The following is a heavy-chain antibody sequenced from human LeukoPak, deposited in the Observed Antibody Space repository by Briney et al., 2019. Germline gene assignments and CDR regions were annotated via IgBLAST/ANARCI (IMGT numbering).Heavy chain of an antibody. V-gene: IGHV3-23*01. Sequence: GGSLRLSCAASGFTFSIYAMRWVRQAPGKGLEWVSAIGDTTYYADSVEGRFTISRDNSKNTLYLQMNSLRAEDTAVYYCAKGRSGWDYWGQGTLVTVSS. J-gene: IGHJ4*02. D-gene: IGHD3-10*01. CDR3: AKGRSGWDY. CDR1: GFTFSIYA. CDR2: IGDTT.